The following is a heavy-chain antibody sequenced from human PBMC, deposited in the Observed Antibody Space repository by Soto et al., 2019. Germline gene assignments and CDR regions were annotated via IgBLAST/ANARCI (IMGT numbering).Heavy chain of an antibody. CDR2: IYYSGST. Sequence: PSETLSLTCTVSGGSISSYYWSWIRQPPGKGLEWIGYIYYSGSTNYNPSLKSRVTISVDTSKNQFSLKLSSVTAADTAVYYCARDGFGVGAPDYWGQGTLVTVSS. J-gene: IGHJ4*02. V-gene: IGHV4-59*01. CDR3: ARDGFGVGAPDY. CDR1: GGSISSYY. D-gene: IGHD3-10*01.